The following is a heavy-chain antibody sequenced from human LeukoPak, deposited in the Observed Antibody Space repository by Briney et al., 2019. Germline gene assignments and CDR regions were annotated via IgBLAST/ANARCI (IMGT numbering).Heavy chain of an antibody. V-gene: IGHV3-30-3*01. CDR2: ISYDGSNK. D-gene: IGHD2/OR15-2a*01. CDR3: AKDLSARNSCFEY. CDR1: GFTFSSYA. J-gene: IGHJ4*03. Sequence: GGSLRLSCAASGFTFSSYAMHWVRQAPGRGLEWVAVISYDGSNKYYADSVKGRFTISRDNSKNTLYLQMNSLRAEDTAVYYCAKDLSARNSCFEYWGQGTTVTVSS.